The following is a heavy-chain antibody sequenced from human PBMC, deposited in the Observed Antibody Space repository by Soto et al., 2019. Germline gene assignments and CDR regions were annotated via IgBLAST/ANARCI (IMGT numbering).Heavy chain of an antibody. Sequence: SQTLSLTCAISGDSVSSNSAAWNWIRQSPSRGLEWLGRTYYRSKWYNDYAVSVKSRITINPDTSKNQFSLQLNSVTPEDTAVYYCARARIPLGGPQNWFDPWGQGTLVPVSS. CDR3: ARARIPLGGPQNWFDP. D-gene: IGHD6-6*01. CDR1: GDSVSSNSAA. CDR2: TYYRSKWYN. J-gene: IGHJ5*02. V-gene: IGHV6-1*01.